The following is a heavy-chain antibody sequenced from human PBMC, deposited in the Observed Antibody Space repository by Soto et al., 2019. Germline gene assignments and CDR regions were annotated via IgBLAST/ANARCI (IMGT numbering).Heavy chain of an antibody. D-gene: IGHD3-3*01. CDR2: IYYSGST. CDR1: GGSISSYY. J-gene: IGHJ6*03. Sequence: SETLSLTCTVSGGSISSYYWSWIRQPPGKGLEWIGYIYYSGSTKYNPSLKSRVTISVDTSKNQFSLKLNSVTAADTAVYYCARDGYYDFWSGYSPSYMDAWGKGTTVTVSS. CDR3: ARDGYYDFWSGYSPSYMDA. V-gene: IGHV4-59*01.